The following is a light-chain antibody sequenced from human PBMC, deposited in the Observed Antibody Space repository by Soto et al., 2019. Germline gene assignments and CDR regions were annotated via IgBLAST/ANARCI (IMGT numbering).Light chain of an antibody. J-gene: IGLJ1*01. V-gene: IGLV2-14*01. CDR1: SSDVGGYNY. CDR3: TSYTSSSPHF. Sequence: QSALTQPASVSGSPGQSITISCTGTSSDVGGYNYVSWYQHHPGKAPKLMIYEVVNRPSGVSNRFSGSKSGITASLTISGLQAEDEADYYCTSYTSSSPHFFGTGTKLTVL. CDR2: EVV.